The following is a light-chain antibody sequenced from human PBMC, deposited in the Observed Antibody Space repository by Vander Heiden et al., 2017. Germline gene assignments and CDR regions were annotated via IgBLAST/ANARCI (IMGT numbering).Light chain of an antibody. CDR2: AAS. Sequence: DIQMTQTPYSLSASVGDRVTITCRASQSISSYLNWYQQKPGKAPKLLIYAASSLQSGVPSRFSGSGSGTDFTLTISRLQPEDIATYYCQQCESTPSTFGQWTRVEMK. CDR1: QSISSY. J-gene: IGKJ2*01. V-gene: IGKV1-39*01. CDR3: QQCESTPST.